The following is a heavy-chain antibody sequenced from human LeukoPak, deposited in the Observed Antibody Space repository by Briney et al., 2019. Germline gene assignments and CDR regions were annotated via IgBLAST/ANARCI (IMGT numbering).Heavy chain of an antibody. CDR1: GGSISSYY. Sequence: SETLSLTCTVSGGSISSYYWSWIRQPPGKGLEWIGYIYYSGSTNYNPSLKSRVTISVDTSKNQFSLKLSSVTAADTAVCYCARGIAVALFDYWGQGTLVTVSS. CDR2: IYYSGST. V-gene: IGHV4-59*01. J-gene: IGHJ4*02. CDR3: ARGIAVALFDY. D-gene: IGHD6-19*01.